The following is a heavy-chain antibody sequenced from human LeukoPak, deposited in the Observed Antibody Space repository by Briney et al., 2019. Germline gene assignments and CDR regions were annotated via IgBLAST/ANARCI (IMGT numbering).Heavy chain of an antibody. D-gene: IGHD4/OR15-4a*01. V-gene: IGHV3-30*02. CDR3: ATDDYGAFDY. CDR1: GFTFSSYA. J-gene: IGHJ4*02. Sequence: GGSLRLSCAASGFTFSSYAMHWVRQAPGKGLEWVAFIRYDGSNKYYADSVKGRFTISRDNAKNSLFLQMHSLRAEDTAVYYCATDDYGAFDYWGQGTLVTVSS. CDR2: IRYDGSNK.